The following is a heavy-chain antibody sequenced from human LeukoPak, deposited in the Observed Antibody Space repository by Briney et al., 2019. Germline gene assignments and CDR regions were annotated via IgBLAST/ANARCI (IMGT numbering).Heavy chain of an antibody. V-gene: IGHV2-5*01. D-gene: IGHD3-10*01. CDR3: ARFITMVRGVIQRDFDY. Sequence: SGPTLVKPTQTLTLTCTFSGFSLSTSGVGVGWIRQPPGKALEWLALIYWNDDKRYSPSLKSGLTITKDTSKNQVVLTMTNMDPVDTATYYCARFITMVRGVIQRDFDYWGQGTLVTVSS. CDR2: IYWNDDK. CDR1: GFSLSTSGVG. J-gene: IGHJ4*02.